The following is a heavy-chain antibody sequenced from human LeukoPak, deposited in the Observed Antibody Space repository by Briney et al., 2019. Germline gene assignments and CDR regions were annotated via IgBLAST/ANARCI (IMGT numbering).Heavy chain of an antibody. CDR3: ARGQDDRSGTFDY. D-gene: IGHD3-22*01. CDR2: MSPSGTT. V-gene: IGHV4-61*01. J-gene: IGHJ4*02. CDR1: GDSVSSGNYY. Sequence: PSGTLSHTCTVSGDSVSSGNYYLSWIRQPPGKGLDWITYMSPSGTTKYNPSLKSRVTTSVDTSRTQFSLRLSSVTAADTAVYYCARGQDDRSGTFDYWGQGILVTVSS.